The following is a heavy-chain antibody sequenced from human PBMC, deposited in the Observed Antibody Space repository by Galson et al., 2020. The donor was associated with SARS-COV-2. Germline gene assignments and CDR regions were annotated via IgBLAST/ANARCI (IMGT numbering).Heavy chain of an antibody. CDR1: GGSISSNSYY. Sequence: SETLSLTCIVSGGSISSNSYYRGWIRQPLGKGLEWFGSINHSGRTNYNPTVKSRVTISVYTPNNQFSLKLSSVTAADTAVYYCASSWAADWYFDLWGRGTLVTVSS. CDR2: INHSGRT. CDR3: ASSWAADWYFDL. J-gene: IGHJ2*01. V-gene: IGHV4-39*07. D-gene: IGHD6-25*01.